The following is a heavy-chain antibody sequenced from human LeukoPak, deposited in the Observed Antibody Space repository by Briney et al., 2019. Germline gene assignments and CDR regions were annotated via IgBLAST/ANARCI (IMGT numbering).Heavy chain of an antibody. CDR3: ARGSTVVTPGDDYYYGMDV. Sequence: SETLSLTCAVYGGSFSGYYWSWIRQPPGKGLEWIGEINHSGSTNYNPSLKSRVTISVDTSKNQFSLKLSSVTAADTAVYYCARGSTVVTPGDDYYYGMDVWGQGTTVTVSS. CDR1: GGSFSGYY. D-gene: IGHD4-23*01. J-gene: IGHJ6*02. CDR2: INHSGST. V-gene: IGHV4-34*01.